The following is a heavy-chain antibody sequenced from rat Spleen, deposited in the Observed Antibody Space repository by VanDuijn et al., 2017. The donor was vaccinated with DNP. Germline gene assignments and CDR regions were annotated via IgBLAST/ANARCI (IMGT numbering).Heavy chain of an antibody. CDR3: TREDWVLDY. V-gene: IGHV5-31*01. J-gene: IGHJ2*01. D-gene: IGHD5-1*01. CDR1: GFTLNNYW. Sequence: EVQLVESGGDLVQHGRSLKLSCVASGFTLNNYWMTWIRQVPGKGLEWVATITSSGGNTYHPESVLGRFTISKDNPRNTLYLQMNSLRSEDTATYYCTREDWVLDYWGQVVMVTVSS. CDR2: ITSSGGNT.